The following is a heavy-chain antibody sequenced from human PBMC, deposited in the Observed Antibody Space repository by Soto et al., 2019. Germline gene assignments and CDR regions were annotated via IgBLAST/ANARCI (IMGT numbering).Heavy chain of an antibody. CDR3: ASPSGSYLYYFDY. CDR1: GGSISSNYYY. V-gene: IGHV4-39*01. J-gene: IGHJ4*02. Sequence: QLQLQESGPGLVKPSETLSLTCTVSGGSISSNYYYWGWIRQPPGKGLEWIGSIYYSGSTYYNPSLKSRVTISVDTSKNQFSLQLSSVTAADTAVYYCASPSGSYLYYFDYWGQGTLVTVSS. D-gene: IGHD1-26*01. CDR2: IYYSGST.